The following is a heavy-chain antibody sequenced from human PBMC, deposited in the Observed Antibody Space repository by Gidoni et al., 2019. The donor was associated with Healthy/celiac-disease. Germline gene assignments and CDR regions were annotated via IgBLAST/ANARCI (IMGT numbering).Heavy chain of an antibody. D-gene: IGHD1-26*01. Sequence: QLQLQESGPGLVKPSETLSLTCTVSGGPICSSSYYWGWIRQPPGKGLEWIGSIYYTGSTYYNPSLKSRVTISVDTSKNQFSLKLSSVTAADTAVYYCARLRRRELLRSWYYFDYWGQGTLVTVSS. V-gene: IGHV4-39*01. CDR3: ARLRRRELLRSWYYFDY. J-gene: IGHJ4*02. CDR2: IYYTGST. CDR1: GGPICSSSYY.